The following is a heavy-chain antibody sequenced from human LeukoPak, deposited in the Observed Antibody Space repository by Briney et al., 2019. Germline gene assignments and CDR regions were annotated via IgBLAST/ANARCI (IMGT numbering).Heavy chain of an antibody. V-gene: IGHV3-53*01. CDR3: AKFFLPYLAGGTGSR. CDR1: GFTVTTTL. D-gene: IGHD3-10*01. J-gene: IGHJ4*02. CDR2: IYDDGRT. Sequence: GGSLRLTCTVSGFTVTTTLMDWVRQAPGKGLEWVSLIYDDGRTVYADSVRGRFTISRDNSKNTLYLQMNSLRADDTALYYCAKFFLPYLAGGTGSRWGQGTLVTVSS.